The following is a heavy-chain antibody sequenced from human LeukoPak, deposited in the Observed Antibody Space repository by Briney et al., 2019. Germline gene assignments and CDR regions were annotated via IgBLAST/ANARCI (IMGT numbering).Heavy chain of an antibody. CDR3: ARDWRDSSGKFPNDAFDI. CDR1: GFTFSDNC. J-gene: IGHJ3*02. V-gene: IGHV3-11*04. D-gene: IGHD3-22*01. CDR2: ISSSGSI. Sequence: GGSLRLSCAASGFTFSDNCMSWIRQAPGKGLEWVSYISSSGSIYYADSVKGRFTISRDNAKNSLYLQMNSLRAEDTAVYYCARDWRDSSGKFPNDAFDIWGQGTMVTVSS.